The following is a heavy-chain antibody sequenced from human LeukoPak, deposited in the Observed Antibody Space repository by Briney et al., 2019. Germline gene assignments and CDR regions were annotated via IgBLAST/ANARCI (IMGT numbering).Heavy chain of an antibody. CDR1: GGSISSGGYY. J-gene: IGHJ4*02. V-gene: IGHV4-31*03. CDR2: IYYSGST. CDR3: ARGGDGYLDY. D-gene: IGHD5-24*01. Sequence: SQTLSLTCTVSGGSISSGGYYWSWIRQLPGKGLEWIGYIYYSGSTYYNPSLKSRVTISVDTSKNQFSLKLSSVTAADTAVYYCARGGDGYLDYWGQGTLVTVSS.